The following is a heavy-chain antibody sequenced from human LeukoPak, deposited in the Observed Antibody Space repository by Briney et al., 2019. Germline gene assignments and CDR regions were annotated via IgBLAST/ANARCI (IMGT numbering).Heavy chain of an antibody. CDR3: VRDYDRYYMDV. CDR1: GFTFSSYA. V-gene: IGHV3-23*01. Sequence: GGSLRLSCAASGFTFSSYAMSWVRQAPGKGLEWVSAISGSGGSTYYADSVKGRFTISRDNSKNTLYLQMNSLRPEDTAVYYCVRDYDRYYMDVWGKGTTVTVSS. D-gene: IGHD3-3*01. CDR2: ISGSGGST. J-gene: IGHJ6*03.